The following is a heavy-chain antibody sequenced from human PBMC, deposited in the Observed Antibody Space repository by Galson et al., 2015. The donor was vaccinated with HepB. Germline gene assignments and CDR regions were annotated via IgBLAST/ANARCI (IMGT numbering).Heavy chain of an antibody. CDR1: GGSFSGYY. Sequence: TLSLTCAVYGGSFSGYYWSWIRQPPGRGLEWIGEINHRGSTSHDPSLESRVTISVDTSKNQFSLKLSSVTAADTAVYYCARGGITFGGVPFDIWGQGTMVTVSS. D-gene: IGHD3-16*01. J-gene: IGHJ3*02. V-gene: IGHV4-34*01. CDR2: INHRGST. CDR3: ARGGITFGGVPFDI.